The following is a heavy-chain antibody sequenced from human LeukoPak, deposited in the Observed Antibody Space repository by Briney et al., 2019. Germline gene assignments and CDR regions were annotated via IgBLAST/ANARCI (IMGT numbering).Heavy chain of an antibody. V-gene: IGHV3-23*01. CDR2: ISGGAGTT. D-gene: IGHD5-18*01. Sequence: QAGGSLRLSCAASGFTFRSYAMNWVRQAPGKGLEWVSVISGGAGTTYYADSVKGRFTISRDSSKNTLYLQMNSLRAEDTAVYYCAKVITAGWQKDDLDIWGRGTMVTVSS. CDR3: AKVITAGWQKDDLDI. J-gene: IGHJ3*02. CDR1: GFTFRSYA.